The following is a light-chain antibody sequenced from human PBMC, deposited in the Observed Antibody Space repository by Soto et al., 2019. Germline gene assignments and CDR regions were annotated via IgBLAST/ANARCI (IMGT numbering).Light chain of an antibody. CDR1: HSISDK. CDR2: GAS. Sequence: IVMPQSPATLSVSPCYRSNLSWLSSHSISDKLAWYQQKPGQAPRLLIYGASNRATGIPARFSGSGSGTDFTLTISSLEPEDFAVYYCQQRSNWPPTFGQGTKVDIK. CDR3: QQRSNWPPT. V-gene: IGKV3-11*01. J-gene: IGKJ1*01.